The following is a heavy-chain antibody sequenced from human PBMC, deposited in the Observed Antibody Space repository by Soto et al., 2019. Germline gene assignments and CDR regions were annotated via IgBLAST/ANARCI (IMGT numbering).Heavy chain of an antibody. CDR2: IWHDGRNN. D-gene: IGHD5-12*01. CDR1: GFTFSSYG. CDR3: ARGGRYSGYDLDY. J-gene: IGHJ4*02. Sequence: QVQLVESGGGVVQPGRSLRLSCAASGFTFSSYGLHWVRQGPGKGLEWVAVIWHDGRNNYYADSVKGRFTISRDNSKNTLYLHINSLRAEDTAVYYCARGGRYSGYDLDYWGQGTQVTVSS. V-gene: IGHV3-33*01.